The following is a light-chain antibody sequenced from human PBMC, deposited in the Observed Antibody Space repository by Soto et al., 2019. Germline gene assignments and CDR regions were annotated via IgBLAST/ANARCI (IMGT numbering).Light chain of an antibody. V-gene: IGLV2-14*01. CDR2: EVS. Sequence: QSVLTQPASVSGSPGQSITISCTGTSSDVGGYNYVSWYQQHPGKAPKLMIYEVSNRPSGVSNRFSGSKSGNTASLTISGLQAEDEADYYCSSYTITSAYWVFGGGTQLTVL. J-gene: IGLJ3*02. CDR3: SSYTITSAYWV. CDR1: SSDVGGYNY.